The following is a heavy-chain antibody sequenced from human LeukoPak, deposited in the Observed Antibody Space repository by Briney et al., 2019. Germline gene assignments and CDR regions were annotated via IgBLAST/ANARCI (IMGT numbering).Heavy chain of an antibody. D-gene: IGHD3-22*01. Sequence: SVKVSCKASGGTFSSYAISWVRQAPRQGLEWMGGIILIFNTTSYAQKFQGRLTITADASTTTAYMELSSLRSEDTAVYYCARAPSPFYYDSSAYYRFDYWGRGTLVTVSS. CDR1: GGTFSSYA. J-gene: IGHJ4*02. CDR3: ARAPSPFYYDSSAYYRFDY. V-gene: IGHV1-69*13. CDR2: IILIFNTT.